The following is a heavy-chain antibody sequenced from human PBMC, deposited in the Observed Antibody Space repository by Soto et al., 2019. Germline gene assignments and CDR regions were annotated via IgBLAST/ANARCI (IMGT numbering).Heavy chain of an antibody. D-gene: IGHD1-26*01. V-gene: IGHV4-30-4*01. CDR2: IHYSGST. CDR3: ARARYSGGYVFGY. J-gene: IGHJ4*02. Sequence: PPGKGMEWIAYIHYSGSTYYNPSLKSRVTLSGATSKNLFSLKLSSVTAAGTAVFYCARARYSGGYVFGYAVQRIFVSVSS.